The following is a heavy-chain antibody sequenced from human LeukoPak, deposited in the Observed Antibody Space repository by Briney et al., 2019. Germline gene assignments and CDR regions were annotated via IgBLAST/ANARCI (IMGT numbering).Heavy chain of an antibody. D-gene: IGHD3-3*01. CDR3: ARDRGNYDFWSGFDY. J-gene: IGHJ4*02. V-gene: IGHV1-46*01. CDR2: INPSGGST. CDR1: GYTFTSYY. Sequence: ASVKVSCKASGYTFTSYYMHWVRQAPGQGLEWMGIINPSGGSTSYAQKFQGRVTMTRDTSTSTVYMELSSLRSEDTAVYYCARDRGNYDFWSGFDYWGQGTLVTDSS.